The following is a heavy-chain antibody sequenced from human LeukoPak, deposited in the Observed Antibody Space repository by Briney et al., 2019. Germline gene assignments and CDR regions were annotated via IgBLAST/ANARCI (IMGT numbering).Heavy chain of an antibody. CDR3: ARISGGSGSSYYYYCYYMDV. J-gene: IGHJ6*03. V-gene: IGHV1-69*01. CDR1: GGTFSSYA. Sequence: GASVKVSCKASGGTFSSYAISWVRQAPGQGLEWMGGIIPIFGTANYAQKFQGRVTITADESTSTAYMELSSLRSEDTAVYYCARISGGSGSSYYYYCYYMDVWGKGTTVTISS. CDR2: IIPIFGTA. D-gene: IGHD3-10*01.